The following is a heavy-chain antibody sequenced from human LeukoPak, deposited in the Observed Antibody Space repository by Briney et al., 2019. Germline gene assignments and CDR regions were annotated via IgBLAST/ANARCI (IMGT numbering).Heavy chain of an antibody. CDR3: ARGGRWRGPDYYYGMDV. J-gene: IGHJ6*02. D-gene: IGHD4-23*01. CDR1: GGSFSGYY. Sequence: SETLSLTCAVYGGSFSGYYWSWIRQPPGKGLEWIGEINHSGSTNYNPSLKSRVTISVDTSKNQFSLKLSSVTAADTAVYYCARGGRWRGPDYYYGMDVWGQGTTVTVSS. V-gene: IGHV4-34*01. CDR2: INHSGST.